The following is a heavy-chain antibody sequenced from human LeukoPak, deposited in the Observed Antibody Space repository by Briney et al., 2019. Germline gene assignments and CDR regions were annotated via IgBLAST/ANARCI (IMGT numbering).Heavy chain of an antibody. V-gene: IGHV3-48*01. CDR2: ISASGSNI. CDR3: VRVKGTYFDF. J-gene: IGHJ4*02. D-gene: IGHD1-1*01. Sequence: GGSLRLSCVVSGFPFSSYSMNWVRQAPGKGLEWVSYISASGSNIYYLDAVKGRFIVSRDNAMNSLFLQMNRPRAEDTAIYYCVRVKGTYFDFWGQGTLVTVSS. CDR1: GFPFSSYS.